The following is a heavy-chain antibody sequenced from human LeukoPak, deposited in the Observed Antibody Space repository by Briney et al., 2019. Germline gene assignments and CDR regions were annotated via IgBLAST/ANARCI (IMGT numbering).Heavy chain of an antibody. V-gene: IGHV5-10-1*01. CDR1: GYSLSTYW. Sequence: PGESLKISCKGSGYSLSTYWISWMRQMPGKGLEWMGRIAPSDFSTDYSPSFQGHVTISVDKSINTAYMPWNSLKASYTAIYYCAKGLGGWLYWGQGTLVTVSS. CDR2: IAPSDFST. J-gene: IGHJ4*02. D-gene: IGHD6-19*01. CDR3: AKGLGGWLY.